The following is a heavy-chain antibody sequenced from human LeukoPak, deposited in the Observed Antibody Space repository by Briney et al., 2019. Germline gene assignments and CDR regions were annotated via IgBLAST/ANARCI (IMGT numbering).Heavy chain of an antibody. D-gene: IGHD3-3*01. CDR2: ISGSGSST. CDR1: GFTFSSYA. V-gene: IGHV3-23*01. CDR3: ARAHTITIFGVVIMPLGY. J-gene: IGHJ4*02. Sequence: GGSLRLSCAASGFTFSSYAMSWVRQAPGKGLEWVSAISGSGSSTYYADSVKGRFTISRDNSKNTLYLQMNSLRAEDTAVYYCARAHTITIFGVVIMPLGYWGQGTLVTVSS.